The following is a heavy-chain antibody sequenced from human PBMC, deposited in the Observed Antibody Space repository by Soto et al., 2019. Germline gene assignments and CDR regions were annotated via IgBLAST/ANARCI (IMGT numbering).Heavy chain of an antibody. CDR2: IYYSGST. CDR3: ARRRNGVYYYYYGMDV. Sequence: PSETLSLTCTVSGGSISSYYWSWIRQPPGKGLERIGYIYYSGSTNYNPSLKSRVTISVDTSNNKFSLKLSSVTAADTAVYYCARRRNGVYYYYYGMDVWGQGPTVTVSS. CDR1: GGSISSYY. J-gene: IGHJ6*02. D-gene: IGHD2-8*01. V-gene: IGHV4-59*01.